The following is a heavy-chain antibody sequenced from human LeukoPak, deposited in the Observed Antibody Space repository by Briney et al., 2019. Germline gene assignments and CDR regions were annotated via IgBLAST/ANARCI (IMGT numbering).Heavy chain of an antibody. Sequence: PGGSLRLSCAASGFTFSNYRMNWVRQAPGKGLEWVSAISGSGGSTYYADSVKGRFTISRDNSKNTLYLQINSLRTEDTAVYYCAASSVPYYYYYMGVWGKGTTVTVSS. V-gene: IGHV3-23*01. CDR2: ISGSGGST. J-gene: IGHJ6*03. CDR3: AASSVPYYYYYMGV. D-gene: IGHD3-10*01. CDR1: GFTFSNYR.